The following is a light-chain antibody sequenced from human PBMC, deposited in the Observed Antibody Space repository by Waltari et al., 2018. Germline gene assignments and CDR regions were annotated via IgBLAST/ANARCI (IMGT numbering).Light chain of an antibody. J-gene: IGLJ1*01. Sequence: QSALTQPRSVSGSPGQSVTISCTGTSRDFGVYDYVSWFQPHPGKAPKLIIYDVRERPSGVPDRFSGSKSGNTASLTISGLQAEDEADYYCCSYAASSTYVFGTGTEVTVL. V-gene: IGLV2-11*01. CDR2: DVR. CDR3: CSYAASSTYV. CDR1: SRDFGVYDY.